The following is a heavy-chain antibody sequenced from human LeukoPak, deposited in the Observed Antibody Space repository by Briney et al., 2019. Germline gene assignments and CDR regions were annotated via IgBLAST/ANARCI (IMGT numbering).Heavy chain of an antibody. J-gene: IGHJ6*02. CDR3: ARGGIYYGSGSYGVDV. Sequence: PSETLSLTCTVSGGSVSSSYWSWIRQPPGKGLEWIGYIYYSGSTNYNPSLKSRVTISVDTSKNQFSLKLSSVTAADTAVYYCARGGIYYGSGSYGVDVWAKGPRSPSP. D-gene: IGHD3-10*01. V-gene: IGHV4-59*02. CDR1: GGSVSSSY. CDR2: IYYSGST.